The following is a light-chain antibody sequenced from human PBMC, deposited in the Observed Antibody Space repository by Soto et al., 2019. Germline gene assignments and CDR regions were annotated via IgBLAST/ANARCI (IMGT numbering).Light chain of an antibody. V-gene: IGLV1-44*01. CDR2: SDN. J-gene: IGLJ3*02. Sequence: QSVLTQPPSASGTPGQRITISCSGSSSNIGSYSVNWYQQLPVTAPKLLIYSDNQRPSGVPDRFSGSKSGTSASLAISGLQSEDDADYSCAAWDDSLNGWVFGGGTKVTVL. CDR1: SSNIGSYS. CDR3: AAWDDSLNGWV.